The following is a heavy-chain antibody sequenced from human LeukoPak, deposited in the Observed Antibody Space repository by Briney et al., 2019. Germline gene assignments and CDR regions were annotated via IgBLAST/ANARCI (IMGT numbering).Heavy chain of an antibody. CDR1: GFTFSSYW. D-gene: IGHD2-15*01. CDR2: INSEGSGT. V-gene: IGHV3-74*01. CDR3: ASPVGNYYYGMDV. J-gene: IGHJ6*02. Sequence: PGGSLRLSCAASGFTFSSYWMHWVRQAPGKGLVWVSRINSEGSGTRYADSVKGRFTISRDNAKNTLYLQMNSLRAEDTSVYYCASPVGNYYYGMDVWGQGTTVTVSS.